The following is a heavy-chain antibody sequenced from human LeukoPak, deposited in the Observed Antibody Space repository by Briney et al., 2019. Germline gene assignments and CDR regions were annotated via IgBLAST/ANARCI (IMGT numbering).Heavy chain of an antibody. CDR2: INHSGST. CDR1: GGSFSGYY. J-gene: IGHJ4*02. D-gene: IGHD2-2*01. CDR3: ARGKRGIVVVPAAMEFDY. V-gene: IGHV4-34*01. Sequence: SETLSLTCAVYGGSFSGYYWSWIRQPPGKGLEWIGEINHSGSTNYNPSLKSRVTISVDTSKNQFSLKLSSVTAADTAVYYCARGKRGIVVVPAAMEFDYWGQGTLVTVSS.